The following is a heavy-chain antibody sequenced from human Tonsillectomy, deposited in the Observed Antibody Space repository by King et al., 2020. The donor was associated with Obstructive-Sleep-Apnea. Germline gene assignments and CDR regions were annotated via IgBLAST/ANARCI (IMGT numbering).Heavy chain of an antibody. V-gene: IGHV3-30*02. J-gene: IGHJ3*02. CDR3: AKDVATTQGSDAFDI. Sequence: VQLVESGGGVVQPGGSLRLSCAASGFTFSSYGMHWVRQAPGQGLEWVAFTRFDGSIKYYAESAKGRFTISRDNSKKTLYLQMKSLRAEDTAVYYCAKDVATTQGSDAFDIWGQGTTVTVSS. D-gene: IGHD2-15*01. CDR2: TRFDGSIK. CDR1: GFTFSSYG.